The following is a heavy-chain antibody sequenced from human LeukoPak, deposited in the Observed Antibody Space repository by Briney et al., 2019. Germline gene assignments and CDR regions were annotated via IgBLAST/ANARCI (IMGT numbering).Heavy chain of an antibody. J-gene: IGHJ4*02. CDR3: AKYGAKSYYYDSSGYYSFDY. V-gene: IGHV3-23*01. D-gene: IGHD3-22*01. Sequence: GGSLRLSCAASGFTFSSYAMSWVRQAPGKGLEWVSAISGSGGSTYYADSVKGRFTISRDNSKNTLYLQMNSPRAEDTAVYYCAKYGAKSYYYDSSGYYSFDYWGQGTLVTVSS. CDR1: GFTFSSYA. CDR2: ISGSGGST.